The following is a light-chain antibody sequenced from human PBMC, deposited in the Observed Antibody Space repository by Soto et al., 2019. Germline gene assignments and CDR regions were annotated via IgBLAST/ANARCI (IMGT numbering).Light chain of an antibody. CDR3: QQYNNWPPYT. Sequence: IVMTQSPATLSVSPGDRVTLSCRASQSVSSDLAWYQQRPGQAPRLLIYGASTRATGIPARFSGTGSGTEVTLTISSLQYEDFAIYYCQQYNNWPPYTFGQGTKLEIK. V-gene: IGKV3-15*01. CDR1: QSVSSD. CDR2: GAS. J-gene: IGKJ2*01.